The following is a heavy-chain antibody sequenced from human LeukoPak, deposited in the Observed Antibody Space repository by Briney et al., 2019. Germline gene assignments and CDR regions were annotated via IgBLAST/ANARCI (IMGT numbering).Heavy chain of an antibody. CDR3: ARGIARSSYDAFDI. D-gene: IGHD4-11*01. Sequence: SETLSLTCAVYGGSFSGYYWSWIRQPPGKGLEWIGEINHSGSTNYNPSLKSRVTISVDTSKNQFSLKLSSVTAADTAVYYCARGIARSSYDAFDIWGQGTMVTVSS. V-gene: IGHV4-34*01. CDR1: GGSFSGYY. J-gene: IGHJ3*02. CDR2: INHSGST.